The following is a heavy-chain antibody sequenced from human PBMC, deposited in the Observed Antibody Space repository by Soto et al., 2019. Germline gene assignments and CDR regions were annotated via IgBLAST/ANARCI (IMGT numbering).Heavy chain of an antibody. CDR3: EHRDETYSNYFENY. CDR2: IYWDDDK. V-gene: IGHV2-5*02. J-gene: IGHJ4*02. Sequence: QITLKESGPTLVKPTQTLTLTCTFSGFSLSTSGVGVGWIRQPPGKALEWLALIYWDDDKRYSPSRKSRLTTTKHPYKNHVVLTITNMDPVDTATYYWEHRDETYSNYFENYWGQGTLVTVSS. CDR1: GFSLSTSGVG. D-gene: IGHD4-4*01.